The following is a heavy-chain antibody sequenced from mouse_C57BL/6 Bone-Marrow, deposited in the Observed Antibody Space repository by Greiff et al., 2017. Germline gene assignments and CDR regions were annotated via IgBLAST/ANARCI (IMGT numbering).Heavy chain of an antibody. J-gene: IGHJ2*01. CDR1: GYTFTDYY. Sequence: QVQLQQSGAELVRPGASVKLSCQASGYTFTDYYINWVKQRPGQGLEWIARIYPGSGNTYYNEKFKGKATLTAEKSSSTAYMQLSSLTSEDSAVYVCARGELYYFDYWGQGTTLTVSS. V-gene: IGHV1-76*01. D-gene: IGHD2-13*01. CDR2: IYPGSGNT. CDR3: ARGELYYFDY.